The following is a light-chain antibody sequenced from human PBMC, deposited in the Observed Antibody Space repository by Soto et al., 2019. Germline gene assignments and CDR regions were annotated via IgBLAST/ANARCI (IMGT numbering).Light chain of an antibody. CDR3: QQYATSSTT. CDR1: QSVDSY. V-gene: IGKV3-20*01. J-gene: IGKJ5*01. Sequence: ELVLTQSPDTLSLSPGARATDSCRASQSVDSYLAWYQQKPGQAPRLLIYGTSSRAIGIPGRFSGCGSGTDFTLTISRVETDDFAVYYCQQYATSSTTFGQGARLDNK. CDR2: GTS.